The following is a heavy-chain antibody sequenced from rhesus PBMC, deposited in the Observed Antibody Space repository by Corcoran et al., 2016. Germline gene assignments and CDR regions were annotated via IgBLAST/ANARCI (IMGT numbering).Heavy chain of an antibody. V-gene: IGHV4-173*01. J-gene: IGHJ4*01. D-gene: IGHD3-34*01. CDR3: ARQGGGVIVWVDY. CDR1: GGSISSNY. Sequence: QLQLQESGPGLVKPSETLSLTCAVSGGSISSNYWSWIRQPPGQGLEWIGRISGSGGSTDYNPSLRSQVTISPDTAKNQFSLKLSSVTAADTAVYYCARQGGGVIVWVDYWGQGVLVTVSS. CDR2: ISGSGGST.